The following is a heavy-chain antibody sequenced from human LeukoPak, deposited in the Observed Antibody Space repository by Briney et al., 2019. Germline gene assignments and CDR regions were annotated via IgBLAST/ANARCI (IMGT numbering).Heavy chain of an antibody. CDR3: ARDRLLIPDY. V-gene: IGHV3-74*01. CDR2: INSDGSST. D-gene: IGHD2/OR15-2a*01. CDR1: GFTFSSHC. J-gene: IGHJ4*02. Sequence: PGLSVRLPCAASGFTFSSHCMHWVRQAPGKALVWVSRINSDGSSTSYADSVKGRFTISRDNAKNTLYLQMNSLRAEDTAVYYCARDRLLIPDYWGQGTLVTVSS.